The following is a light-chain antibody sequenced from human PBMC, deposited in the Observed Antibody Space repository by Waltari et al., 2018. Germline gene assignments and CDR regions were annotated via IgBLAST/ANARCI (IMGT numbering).Light chain of an antibody. CDR3: GSYTSSGTLL. V-gene: IGLV2-14*01. CDR1: SSDIGGYDY. J-gene: IGLJ3*02. CDR2: DVT. Sequence: QSALTQPASVSGSPGQSITISCTGTSSDIGGYDYVPWYQQPPGKVPKLMIYDVTKRPSGVVVRFSGSKSGNTASLTISGRQADDEADYSCGSYTSSGTLLFGGGTTLTVL.